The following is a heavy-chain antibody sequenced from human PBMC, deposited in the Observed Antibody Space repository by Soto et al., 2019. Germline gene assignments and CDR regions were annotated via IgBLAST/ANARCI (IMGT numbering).Heavy chain of an antibody. Sequence: GESLKISCKGSGYSFTSYWIGWVRQMPGKGLEWMGIIYPGDSDTRYSPSFQGQVTISADKSISTAYLQWSSLKASDTAMYYCARFRSYYYDSSGYYDAFDIWGQGIMVTVSS. CDR1: GYSFTSYW. J-gene: IGHJ3*02. CDR3: ARFRSYYYDSSGYYDAFDI. CDR2: IYPGDSDT. V-gene: IGHV5-51*01. D-gene: IGHD3-22*01.